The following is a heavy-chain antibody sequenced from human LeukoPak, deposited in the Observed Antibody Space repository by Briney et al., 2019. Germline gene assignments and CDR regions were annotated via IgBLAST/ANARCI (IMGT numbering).Heavy chain of an antibody. D-gene: IGHD4-17*01. Sequence: PSETLSLTCAVSGGSISSSNWWSWVRQPPGKGLEWIGEIYHSGSTNYNPSLKSRVTISVDTSKNQFSLKLSSVTAADTAVYYCARGGFKTPAYIRTKVTTRFDYWGQGTLVTVSS. CDR2: IYHSGST. J-gene: IGHJ4*02. V-gene: IGHV4-4*02. CDR3: ARGGFKTPAYIRTKVTTRFDY. CDR1: GGSISSSNW.